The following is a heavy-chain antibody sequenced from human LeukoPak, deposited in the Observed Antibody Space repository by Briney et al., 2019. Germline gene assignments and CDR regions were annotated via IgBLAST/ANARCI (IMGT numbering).Heavy chain of an antibody. Sequence: GGSLRLSCAASGFTFSGSAMHWVRQASGKGLEWVGRIRSKANSYATAYAASVKGRFTIFRDDSKNTAYLQMNSLKTEDTAVYYCTRQHTAWHPVRGMDVWGQGTTVTVSS. V-gene: IGHV3-73*01. D-gene: IGHD5-18*01. CDR1: GFTFSGSA. CDR3: TRQHTAWHPVRGMDV. CDR2: IRSKANSYAT. J-gene: IGHJ6*02.